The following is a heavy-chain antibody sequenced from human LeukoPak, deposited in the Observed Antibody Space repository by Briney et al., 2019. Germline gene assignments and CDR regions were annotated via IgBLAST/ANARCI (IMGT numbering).Heavy chain of an antibody. CDR2: IYNSGYT. D-gene: IGHD3-10*01. Sequence: SETLSLTCTVSVVSISTYYWSWIRQPPGKGPEWIGYIYNSGYTDYNPSLKSRVIISVDTSKNQFSLRLSSVTAADTAVYSCASTSGIDWGQGTLVTVSS. V-gene: IGHV4-59*08. CDR3: ASTSGID. CDR1: VVSISTYY. J-gene: IGHJ4*02.